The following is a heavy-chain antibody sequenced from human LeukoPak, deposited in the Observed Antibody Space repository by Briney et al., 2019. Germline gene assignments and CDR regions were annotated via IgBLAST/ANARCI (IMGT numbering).Heavy chain of an antibody. CDR3: ARAYSSSWAVGY. V-gene: IGHV3-21*01. Sequence: PGGSLRLSCAASGFTFSSYSMNWVRQAPGKGLEWVSYIGSSSSYIYYADSVKGRFTISRDNAKNSLYLQVNSLRAEDTAVYYCARAYSSSWAVGYWGQGTLVTVSS. CDR1: GFTFSSYS. J-gene: IGHJ4*02. D-gene: IGHD6-13*01. CDR2: IGSSSSYI.